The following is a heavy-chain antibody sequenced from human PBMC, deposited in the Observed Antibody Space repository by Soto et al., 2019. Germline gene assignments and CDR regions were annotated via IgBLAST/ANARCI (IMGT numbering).Heavy chain of an antibody. J-gene: IGHJ4*02. CDR2: ISYDGSNK. CDR3: AKDHDSSGYYGDY. Sequence: QVQLVESGGGVVQPGRSLRLSCAASGFTFSSYGMHWVRQAPGKGLEWVAVISYDGSNKYYADSVKGRFTISRDNSKNTLYLQMNSLRAEDTAVYYCAKDHDSSGYYGDYWGQGTLVTVSS. V-gene: IGHV3-30*18. CDR1: GFTFSSYG. D-gene: IGHD3-22*01.